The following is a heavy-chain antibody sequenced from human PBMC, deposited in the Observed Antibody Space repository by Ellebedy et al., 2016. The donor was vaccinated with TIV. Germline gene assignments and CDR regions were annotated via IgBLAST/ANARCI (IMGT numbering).Heavy chain of an antibody. CDR3: ARGRAGLYDY. CDR2: MNPSIGNT. CDR1: RYTFTSQV. V-gene: IGHV1-8*01. Sequence: ASVKVSXKTSRYTFTSQVINWVRQATGQGLEWMGWMNPSIGNTGYAQKFQDRVTMTRNTSISTAYMELSGLRSEDTAVYYCARGRAGLYDYWGQGALVTVSS. J-gene: IGHJ4*02. D-gene: IGHD3/OR15-3a*01.